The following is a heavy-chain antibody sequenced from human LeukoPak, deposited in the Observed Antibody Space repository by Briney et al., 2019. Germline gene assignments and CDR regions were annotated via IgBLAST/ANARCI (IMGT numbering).Heavy chain of an antibody. CDR3: ARGRVGATTFDY. CDR1: GGTFSSYA. V-gene: IGHV1-69*05. D-gene: IGHD1-26*01. CDR2: IIPIFGTA. Sequence: ASVKVSCKASGGTFSSYAISWVRQAPGQGLEWMGGIIPIFGTANYAQKFQGRVTITTDESTSTAYMEPSSLRSEDTAVYYCARGRVGATTFDYWGQGTLVTVSS. J-gene: IGHJ4*02.